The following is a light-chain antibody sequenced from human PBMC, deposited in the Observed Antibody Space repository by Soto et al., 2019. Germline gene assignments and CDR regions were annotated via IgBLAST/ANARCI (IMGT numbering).Light chain of an antibody. CDR2: DAS. CDR1: QGISSW. Sequence: DIQMTQSPSSLSASVGDRVTITCQASQGISSWLAWYQQKPGKAPKLLIYDASSLESGVPSRFSGSGSGTEFTLTISSLQPDDFATYYCQQYNSYSRTFGQGTKVDIK. J-gene: IGKJ1*01. V-gene: IGKV1-5*01. CDR3: QQYNSYSRT.